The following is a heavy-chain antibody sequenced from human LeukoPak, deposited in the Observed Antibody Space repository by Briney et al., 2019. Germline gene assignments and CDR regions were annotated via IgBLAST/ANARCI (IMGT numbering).Heavy chain of an antibody. CDR3: AGCSGGSCYPNFDY. V-gene: IGHV1-69*04. J-gene: IGHJ4*02. CDR2: IIPIFGIA. Sequence: VASVKVSCKASGGTFSSYAISWVRQAPGQGLEWMGRIIPIFGIANYAQKFQGRVTITADKSTSTAYMELSSLRSEDTAVYYCAGCSGGSCYPNFDYWGQGTLVTVSS. D-gene: IGHD2-15*01. CDR1: GGTFSSYA.